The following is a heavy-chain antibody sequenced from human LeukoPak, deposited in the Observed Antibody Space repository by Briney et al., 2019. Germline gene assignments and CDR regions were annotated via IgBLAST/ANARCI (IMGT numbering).Heavy chain of an antibody. Sequence: GGSLRLSCAASGFTFSSYWMGWVRQAPGNGPEWVANIKEDESEKNYVDSVKGRFTVSRDSAKNALYLQMNSLRAEDTAVYYCARVGSGSSYRPFDNWGQGTLVTVSS. CDR2: IKEDESEK. CDR3: ARVGSGSSYRPFDN. J-gene: IGHJ4*02. D-gene: IGHD3-10*01. V-gene: IGHV3-7*01. CDR1: GFTFSSYW.